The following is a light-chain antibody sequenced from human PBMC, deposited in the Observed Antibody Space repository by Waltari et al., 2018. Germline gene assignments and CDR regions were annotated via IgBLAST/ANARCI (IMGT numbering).Light chain of an antibody. V-gene: IGKV2-30*01. J-gene: IGKJ2*01. CDR2: KVS. CDR1: QSVVSSDGNTF. CDR3: MQGTHWPYT. Sequence: DVVMTQSPLSLPVTLGQPASISCRSSQSVVSSDGNTFLNWFHQRPGQSPRRLISKVSNRDSGVPDRVSGSGSGNEFTLKISRVEAEDVGLYYCMQGTHWPYTFGQGTKLEIK.